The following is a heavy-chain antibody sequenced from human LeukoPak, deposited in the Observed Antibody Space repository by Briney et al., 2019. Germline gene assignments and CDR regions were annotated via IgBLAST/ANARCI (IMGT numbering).Heavy chain of an antibody. CDR1: GRTLSSYA. Sequence: SVTVSCLAYGRTLSSYAIGWERPAPGRGLEWVGRTIPIFGTANYEQKFQGRVTITTDESTSTAYMEPSSLRSEDTALYYCASDYDSSGYYYPKFDYWGQGTLVTVSS. V-gene: IGHV1-69*05. D-gene: IGHD3-22*01. J-gene: IGHJ4*02. CDR3: ASDYDSSGYYYPKFDY. CDR2: TIPIFGTA.